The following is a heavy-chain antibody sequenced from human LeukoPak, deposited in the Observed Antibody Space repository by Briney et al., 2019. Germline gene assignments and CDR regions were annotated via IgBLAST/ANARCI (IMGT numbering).Heavy chain of an antibody. CDR3: AREPASIAAAGTVDY. J-gene: IGHJ4*02. D-gene: IGHD6-13*01. V-gene: IGHV3-7*03. Sequence: GGSLRLSCAASGFTFSSYWMSWVRQAPGKGLEWVANIKQDGSEKYYVDSVKGRFTISRDNAKNSLYLQMNSLRAEDTAVYYCAREPASIAAAGTVDYWGQGTLVTVSS. CDR1: GFTFSSYW. CDR2: IKQDGSEK.